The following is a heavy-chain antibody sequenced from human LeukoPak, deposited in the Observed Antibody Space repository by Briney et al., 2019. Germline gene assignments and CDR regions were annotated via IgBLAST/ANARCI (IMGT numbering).Heavy chain of an antibody. CDR3: ARHPLDIVVVVAATPRGWFDP. J-gene: IGHJ5*02. V-gene: IGHV4-39*01. D-gene: IGHD2-15*01. CDR2: IYYSGST. CDR1: GGSISSSSYY. Sequence: PSGTLSLTCTVSGGSISSSSYYWGWIRQPPGKGLEWIGSIYYSGSTYYNPSLKSRVTISADTSKNQFSLKLSSVTAADTAVYYCARHPLDIVVVVAATPRGWFDPWGQGTLVTVSS.